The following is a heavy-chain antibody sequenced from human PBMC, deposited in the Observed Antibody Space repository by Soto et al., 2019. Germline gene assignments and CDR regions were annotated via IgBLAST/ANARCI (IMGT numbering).Heavy chain of an antibody. CDR2: INSDGSDT. V-gene: IGHV3-74*01. Sequence: PGGCLGLSCAASGFTFNSYWVHWVRQAPGKGLVWVSHINSDGSDTTYADSVKGRFTISRDNAKNTLYLQMTSLKTEDTAFYFCTTDYYEKVHWGQGTLVTVSS. J-gene: IGHJ4*02. D-gene: IGHD1-26*01. CDR1: GFTFNSYW. CDR3: TTDYYEKVH.